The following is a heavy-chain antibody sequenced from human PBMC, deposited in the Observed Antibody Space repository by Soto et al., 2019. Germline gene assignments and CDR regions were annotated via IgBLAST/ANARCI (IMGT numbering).Heavy chain of an antibody. CDR3: ARTSYDILTGRLDAFDV. CDR1: GGPISNGGYS. D-gene: IGHD3-9*01. Sequence: SSETLSLTCAVSGGPISNGGYSWSWLRHPPGKGLEWIGFVSHSGNTYYNPSLRSRVIISIDKSRNHFSLGLKSVTAADTAMYYCARTSYDILTGRLDAFDVWGQGTMVTVSS. V-gene: IGHV4-30-2*01. CDR2: VSHSGNT. J-gene: IGHJ3*01.